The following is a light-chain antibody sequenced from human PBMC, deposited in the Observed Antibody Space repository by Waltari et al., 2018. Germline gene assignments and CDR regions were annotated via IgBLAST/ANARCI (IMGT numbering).Light chain of an antibody. Sequence: QSALTQPPSASGSPGQSVTIACTGTSSDVGGSNFFSSYQQYPGKAPKLIIYEISKRPSGVPDRFSGSKSGNTASLTIYGLQPEDEADYYCSSYAGSDNFVVFGGGTKLTVL. J-gene: IGLJ2*01. CDR1: SSDVGGSNF. CDR3: SSYAGSDNFVV. V-gene: IGLV2-8*01. CDR2: EIS.